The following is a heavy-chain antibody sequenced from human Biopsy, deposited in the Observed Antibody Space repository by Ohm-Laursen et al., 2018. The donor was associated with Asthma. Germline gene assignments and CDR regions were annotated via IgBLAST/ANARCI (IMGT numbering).Heavy chain of an antibody. V-gene: IGHV3-21*01. Sequence: SLRLSCAASGFTFSHYNMNWVRQAPGKGLEWVSSITDTSRYIEYADSVKGRFTISRDNAKNSLYLQMNSLRAEDTAVYYCARDGPELPTELDYWSPGTLVTVSS. CDR1: GFTFSHYN. CDR2: ITDTSRYI. D-gene: IGHD1-14*01. CDR3: ARDGPELPTELDY. J-gene: IGHJ4*02.